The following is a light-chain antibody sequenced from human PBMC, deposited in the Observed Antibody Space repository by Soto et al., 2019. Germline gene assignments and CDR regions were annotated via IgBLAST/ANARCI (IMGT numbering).Light chain of an antibody. J-gene: IGLJ1*01. V-gene: IGLV2-14*01. CDR2: DVS. CDR3: SSYTTSSTYV. CDR1: RSDVGGYNY. Sequence: QSVVTQPPSLSGSPGQAIPISFTGTRSDVGGYNYVSWYQQHPGKAPKLMISDVSNRPSGVSNRFSGSKSGNTASLTISGLQTEDEADYYCSSYTTSSTYVFGTGTKVTVL.